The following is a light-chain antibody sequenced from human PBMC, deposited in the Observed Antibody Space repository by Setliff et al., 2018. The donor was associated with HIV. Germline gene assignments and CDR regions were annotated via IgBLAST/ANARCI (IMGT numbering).Light chain of an antibody. CDR2: DVS. CDR1: SSDVGGYNY. CDR3: SSYTSTNTLV. Sequence: QSALTQPASVSGSPGQSITISCTGTSSDVGGYNYVSWYQQHPGKAPKLMISDVSKRPSGVSSRFSGSKSGNTASLTISGLQTEDEADYYCSSYTSTNTLVFGGGTK. J-gene: IGLJ3*02. V-gene: IGLV2-14*01.